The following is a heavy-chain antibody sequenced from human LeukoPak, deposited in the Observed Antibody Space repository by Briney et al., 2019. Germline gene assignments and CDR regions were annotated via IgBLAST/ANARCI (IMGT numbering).Heavy chain of an antibody. CDR3: AKDRRIAARPPYYYYYMDV. CDR1: GFSFSSYA. D-gene: IGHD6-6*01. V-gene: IGHV3-30-3*01. J-gene: IGHJ6*03. CDR2: VSLNGINK. Sequence: TGGSLRLSCAASGFSFSSYAMHWVRQAPGKGLEWVAVVSLNGINKYYADSVKGRFTISRDNSKNTLYLQMNSLRAEDTAVYYCAKDRRIAARPPYYYYYMDVWGKGTTVTVSS.